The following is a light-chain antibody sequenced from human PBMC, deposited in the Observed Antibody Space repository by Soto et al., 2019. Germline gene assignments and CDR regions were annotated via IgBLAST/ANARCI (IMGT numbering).Light chain of an antibody. Sequence: QPVLTQPPSVSGSPGQSVTISCTGTSSDVGSYNRVSWYQQPPGTAPKLMIYDVSNRPSGVPDRFSGSKSGNTASLTISGLQAEDEADYDCCSYAGRSTVICGGGTKLTVL. CDR1: SSDVGSYNR. CDR3: CSYAGRSTVI. V-gene: IGLV2-18*02. J-gene: IGLJ2*01. CDR2: DVS.